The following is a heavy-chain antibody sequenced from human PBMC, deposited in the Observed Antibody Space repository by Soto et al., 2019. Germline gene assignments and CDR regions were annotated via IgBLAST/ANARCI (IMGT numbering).Heavy chain of an antibody. J-gene: IGHJ6*03. CDR3: ARVVPAASPYYYMDV. Sequence: ASVKVSCKASGGTFSSYTISWVRQAPGQGLEWMGRIIPILGIANYAQKFQGRVTITADKSTSTAYMELSSLRSEDTAVYYCARVVPAASPYYYMDVWGKGTTVTVSS. CDR1: GGTFSSYT. D-gene: IGHD2-2*01. V-gene: IGHV1-69*02. CDR2: IIPILGIA.